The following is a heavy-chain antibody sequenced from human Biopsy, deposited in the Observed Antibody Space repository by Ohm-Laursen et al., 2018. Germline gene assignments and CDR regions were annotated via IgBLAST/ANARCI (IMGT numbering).Heavy chain of an antibody. J-gene: IGHJ6*02. Sequence: TLSLTCTVSGDSIARYYWTWIRQSPGKGLEWIAYIYYSGGPNYNPSLKGRVVISVDRSRNQFFLKLTSATAADTAIYYCARVDRYNFDHYIMDAWGRGTTVTVSS. CDR1: GDSIARYY. CDR3: ARVDRYNFDHYIMDA. CDR2: IYYSGGP. D-gene: IGHD1-20*01. V-gene: IGHV4-59*01.